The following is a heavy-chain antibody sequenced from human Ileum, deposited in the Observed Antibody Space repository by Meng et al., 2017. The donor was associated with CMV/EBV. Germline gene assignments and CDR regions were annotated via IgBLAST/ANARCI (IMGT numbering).Heavy chain of an antibody. CDR3: ARRGYSSNAFDI. CDR2: IDQDGSEK. Sequence: GGSLRLSCAASGFIFNTYWMTWVRQAPGKGLEWVANIDQDGSEKYYVDSVRGRFTISRDNAKTSLYLQMNSLRAEDTAVYYCARRGYSSNAFDIWGQGTMVTVSS. J-gene: IGHJ3*02. V-gene: IGHV3-7*01. D-gene: IGHD5-18*01. CDR1: GFIFNTYW.